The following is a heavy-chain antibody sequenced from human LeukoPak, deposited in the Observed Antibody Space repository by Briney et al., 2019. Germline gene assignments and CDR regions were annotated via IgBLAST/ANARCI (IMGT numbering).Heavy chain of an antibody. V-gene: IGHV4-39*07. CDR3: AGVRGSSDWFDP. D-gene: IGHD6-6*01. CDR2: IYYSGST. J-gene: IGHJ5*02. Sequence: SETLSLTCTVSGGSINSSSYYWGWIRQPPGKGLEWIGSIYYSGSTYYNPSLKSRVTISVDTSKNQFSLKLSSVTAADTAVYYCAGVRGSSDWFDPWGQGTLVTVSS. CDR1: GGSINSSSYY.